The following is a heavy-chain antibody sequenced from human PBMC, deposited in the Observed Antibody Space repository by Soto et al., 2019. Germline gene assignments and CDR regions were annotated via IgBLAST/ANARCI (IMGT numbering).Heavy chain of an antibody. J-gene: IGHJ4*02. Sequence: QVQLVESGGGVVQPGRSLRLSCAASGFTFSDYAMHWVRQAPGKGLEWVAVIWYDGSNEHYADSVKGRFIISRDNSKNTLYLQMNRLRAEDTAVYYCARDGREHSGYDPDYWGQGTLVTVSS. D-gene: IGHD5-12*01. V-gene: IGHV3-33*01. CDR3: ARDGREHSGYDPDY. CDR1: GFTFSDYA. CDR2: IWYDGSNE.